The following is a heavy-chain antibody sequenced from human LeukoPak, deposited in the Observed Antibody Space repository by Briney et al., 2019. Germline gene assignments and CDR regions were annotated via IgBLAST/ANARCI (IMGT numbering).Heavy chain of an antibody. D-gene: IGHD2-15*01. CDR1: GYTFTSYG. J-gene: IGHJ5*02. V-gene: IGHV1-18*01. CDR2: ISAYNGNT. Sequence: ASVTVSCKASGYTFTSYGISWVRQAPGQGLEWMGWISAYNGNTNYAQKLQGRVTMTTDTSTSTAYMELRSLRSDDTAVYYCARYLGYCSGGSCYSSTYNWFDPWDQGTLVTVSS. CDR3: ARYLGYCSGGSCYSSTYNWFDP.